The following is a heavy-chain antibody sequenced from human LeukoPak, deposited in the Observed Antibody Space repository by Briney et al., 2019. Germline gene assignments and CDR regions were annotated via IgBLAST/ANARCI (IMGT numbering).Heavy chain of an antibody. Sequence: SETLSLTCTVSGGSISSSSYCWGWIRQPPGKGLEWIGSIYYSGSTYYNPSLKSRVTISVDTSKNQSSLKLSSVTAADTAVYYCAREVVPAAYFDYWGQGTLVTVSS. CDR2: IYYSGST. CDR3: AREVVPAAYFDY. D-gene: IGHD2-2*01. J-gene: IGHJ4*02. V-gene: IGHV4-39*07. CDR1: GGSISSSSYC.